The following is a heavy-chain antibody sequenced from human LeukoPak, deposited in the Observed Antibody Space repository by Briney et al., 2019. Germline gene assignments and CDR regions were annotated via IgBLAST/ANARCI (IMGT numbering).Heavy chain of an antibody. D-gene: IGHD4/OR15-4a*01. V-gene: IGHV4-39*01. CDR3: ARLLSGSPDY. CDR2: IYYSGST. CDR1: GGSISNYY. Sequence: TSETLSLTCTVSGGSISNYYWGWIRQPPGKGLEWIGSIYYSGSTYYNPSLKSRVTISVDTSKNQFSLKLSSVTAADTAVYYCARLLSGSPDYWGQGILVTVSS. J-gene: IGHJ4*02.